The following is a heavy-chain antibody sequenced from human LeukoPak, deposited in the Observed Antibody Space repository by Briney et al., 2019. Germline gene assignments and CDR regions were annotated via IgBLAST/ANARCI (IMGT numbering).Heavy chain of an antibody. V-gene: IGHV5-51*01. CDR3: VRHGLGSSWFGFDY. J-gene: IGHJ4*02. D-gene: IGHD6-13*01. Sequence: LGESLKSSCKGSGYTFTTYWIGWVRQMPGKGLEWMGIIYPGDSDPRYSPSFQGQVTISADKSISTAYLQWSSLKASDSAMYYCVRHGLGSSWFGFDYWGQGTLVTVSS. CDR1: GYTFTTYW. CDR2: IYPGDSDP.